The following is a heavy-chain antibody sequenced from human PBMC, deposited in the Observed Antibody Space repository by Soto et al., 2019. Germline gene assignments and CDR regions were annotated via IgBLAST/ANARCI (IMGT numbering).Heavy chain of an antibody. CDR3: TKDSSTSYGLDV. V-gene: IGHV3-23*01. CDR1: GFTFSNYE. Sequence: EMQLLESGGRLVQPGGSLRLSCAASGFTFSNYEMSWVRQAPGKGLEWVAALTTSGSRTYYADSVEGRFTISRDNSNDTLFLQMHILRVEDTAVYYCTKDSSTSYGLDVWGQGTTVTVSS. CDR2: LTTSGSRT. J-gene: IGHJ6*02. D-gene: IGHD3-16*01.